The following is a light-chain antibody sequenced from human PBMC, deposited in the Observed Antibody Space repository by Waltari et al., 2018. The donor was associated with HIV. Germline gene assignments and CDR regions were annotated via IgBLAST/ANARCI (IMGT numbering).Light chain of an antibody. CDR3: CSYAGNYTYVL. Sequence: QSALTQPRSVSGSPGQSVTISCPGTSSDVGGYDSVSWSLQHPAKVPKLIIYEVIKRPSAVPDRLSGSRSGNTASLTISGLQTAEEADYFCCSYAGNYTYVLFGGGTKLTVL. J-gene: IGLJ3*02. CDR2: EVI. CDR1: SSDVGGYDS. V-gene: IGLV2-11*01.